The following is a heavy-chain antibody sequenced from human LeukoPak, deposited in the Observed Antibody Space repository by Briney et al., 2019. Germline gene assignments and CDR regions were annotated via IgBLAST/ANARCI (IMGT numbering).Heavy chain of an antibody. CDR2: INTDGTVT. D-gene: IGHD6-19*01. CDR3: ATKQWLAPPPDS. Sequence: PGGSLRLSCAASGFTFSKYWMLWVRQAPGKGLESASRINTDGTVTTYADSVKGRFTVSSDNADNTMFLQMNSVRDEDTAVYYCATKQWLAPPPDSWGQGTPVTVSS. J-gene: IGHJ4*02. V-gene: IGHV3-74*01. CDR1: GFTFSKYW.